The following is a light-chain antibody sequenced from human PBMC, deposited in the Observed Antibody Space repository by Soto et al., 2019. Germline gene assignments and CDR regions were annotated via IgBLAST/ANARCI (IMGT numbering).Light chain of an antibody. CDR3: QQSYSTTIT. Sequence: DIQMSQSPSSLSASVGDRVTITCRASQGIGDALGWYQQKPGKAPKRLIYAASSLQSGVPSRFSGSGSGTDFTLTISSLQPEDFATYYCQQSYSTTITFGQGTRLEIK. CDR1: QGIGDA. V-gene: IGKV1-39*01. J-gene: IGKJ5*01. CDR2: AAS.